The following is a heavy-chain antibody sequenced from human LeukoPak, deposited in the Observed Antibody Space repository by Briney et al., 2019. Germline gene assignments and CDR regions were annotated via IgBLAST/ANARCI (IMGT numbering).Heavy chain of an antibody. CDR3: ARDLPRRNYYGSGRPPNWFDP. V-gene: IGHV1-69*13. J-gene: IGHJ5*02. CDR1: GGTFGSYA. CDR2: IIPIFGTA. D-gene: IGHD3-10*01. Sequence: ASVKVSCKASGGTFGSYAISWVRQAPGQGLEWMGGIIPIFGTANYAQKFQGRVTITADESTSTAYMELSSLRSEDTAVYYCARDLPRRNYYGSGRPPNWFDPWGQGTLVTVSS.